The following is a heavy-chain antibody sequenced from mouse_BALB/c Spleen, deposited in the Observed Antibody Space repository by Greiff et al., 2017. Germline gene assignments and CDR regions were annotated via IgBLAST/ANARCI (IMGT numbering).Heavy chain of an antibody. Sequence: VKLVESGPGLVAPSQSLSLTCTVSGFSFTGYGVHWVRQPPGKGLEWLVMIWGDGSTDYNSALKSRLSISKDNSKSQVFLKMNSLQTDDTARYYCARVGYSRYFDYWGQGTTLTVSS. CDR3: ARVGYSRYFDY. V-gene: IGHV2-6-7*01. CDR1: GFSFTGYG. D-gene: IGHD2-3*01. J-gene: IGHJ2*01. CDR2: IWGDGST.